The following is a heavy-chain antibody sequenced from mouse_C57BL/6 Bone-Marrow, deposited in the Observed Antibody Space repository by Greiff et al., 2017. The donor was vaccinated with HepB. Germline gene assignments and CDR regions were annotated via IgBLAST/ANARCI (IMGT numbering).Heavy chain of an antibody. CDR1: VFTFTDYY. CDR2: IRNKANGYTT. V-gene: IGHV7-3*01. Sequence: EVQLVQSGGGLVQPGGSLSLSCATSVFTFTDYYMSSVRQPPGKALEWLGFIRNKANGYTTEYSASVKVRFTISRDNSQSILYLQLNAMRAEDSVTYYGARVDYAVAMDYGVQGCSVTVFS. CDR3: ARVDYAVAMDY. J-gene: IGHJ4*01. D-gene: IGHD2-4*01.